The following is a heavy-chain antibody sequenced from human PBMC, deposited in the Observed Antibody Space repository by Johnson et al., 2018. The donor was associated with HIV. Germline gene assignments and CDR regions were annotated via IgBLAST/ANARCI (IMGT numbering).Heavy chain of an antibody. CDR2: ISYDGGDK. J-gene: IGHJ3*02. D-gene: IGHD6-19*01. V-gene: IGHV3-30*04. CDR3: ARDKAVGYSSGWHAFDI. CDR1: GFTFSSYA. Sequence: QVQLVESGGGVVQPGRSLRLSCAASGFTFSSYAMHWVRQAPAQGLEWVAIISYDGGDKDYADSVKGRFTISRDSSKNTRYLQMNSLRVEDTAVYYCARDKAVGYSSGWHAFDIWGQGTMVTVSS.